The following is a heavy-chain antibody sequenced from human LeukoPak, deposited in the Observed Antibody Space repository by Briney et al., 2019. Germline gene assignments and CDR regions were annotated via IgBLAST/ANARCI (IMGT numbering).Heavy chain of an antibody. V-gene: IGHV3-48*02. Sequence: GGSLRLSCAASGFTFSSYSMNWVRQAPGKGLEWVSYIGTSSSTIYYADSGKGRFTISRDNAENSLYLQMNSLRDEDTAVYYCARHDYGGNSGDYWGQGTMVTLSS. CDR1: GFTFSSYS. CDR2: IGTSSSTI. J-gene: IGHJ4*02. CDR3: ARHDYGGNSGDY. D-gene: IGHD4-23*01.